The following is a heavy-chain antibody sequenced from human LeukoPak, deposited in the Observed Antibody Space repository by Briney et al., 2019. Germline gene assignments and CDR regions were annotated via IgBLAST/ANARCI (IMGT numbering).Heavy chain of an antibody. V-gene: IGHV4-38-2*02. CDR3: ARTDRNWYFDL. Sequence: SETLSLTCTVSGDSITSEYFWGWLRQTPGKGVEWFGSMFHSGRAYYSPSLRSRVTISVDTSKNQFSLELNSVTAADTAVYYCARTDRNWYFDLWGRGTLVTVSP. CDR2: MFHSGRA. J-gene: IGHJ2*01. D-gene: IGHD3-22*01. CDR1: GDSITSEYF.